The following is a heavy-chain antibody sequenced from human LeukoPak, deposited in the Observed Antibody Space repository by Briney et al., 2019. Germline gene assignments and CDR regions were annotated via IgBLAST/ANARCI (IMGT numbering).Heavy chain of an antibody. V-gene: IGHV3-21*01. CDR1: GFTFSSYS. D-gene: IGHD2-2*02. CDR2: ISSSSSYI. CDR3: ARDLRYYSSTISYIGIDY. Sequence: AGGSLRLSCAASGFTFSSYSMNWVRQAPGKGLEWVSSISSSSSYIYYADSVKGRFTISRDNAKNSLYVQMNSLRAEDTAVYYCARDLRYYSSTISYIGIDYWGQGALVTVSS. J-gene: IGHJ4*02.